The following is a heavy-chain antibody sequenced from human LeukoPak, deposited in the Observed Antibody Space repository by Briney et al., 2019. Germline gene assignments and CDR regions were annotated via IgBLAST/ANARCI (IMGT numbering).Heavy chain of an antibody. CDR3: ARAHLRYSSWYYFDY. J-gene: IGHJ4*02. Sequence: GASVKVSCKASGYTFTGYYMHWVRQAPGQGLEWMGWINPNSGGTNYAQKFQGRVTMTRDTSISTAYMELSRLRSDDTAVYYCARAHLRYSSWYYFDYWGQGTLVTVSS. CDR1: GYTFTGYY. V-gene: IGHV1-2*02. D-gene: IGHD6-13*01. CDR2: INPNSGGT.